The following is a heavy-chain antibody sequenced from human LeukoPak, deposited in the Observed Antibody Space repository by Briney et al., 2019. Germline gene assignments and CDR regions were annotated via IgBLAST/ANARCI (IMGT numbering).Heavy chain of an antibody. D-gene: IGHD3-22*01. CDR3: ARAYDSSGYSPLYYYYYGMDV. V-gene: IGHV3-7*01. Sequence: GGSLRLSCAASGFTFSSYWMSWVRQAPGKGLEWVANIKQDGSEKYYVDSVKGRFTISRDNAKNPLYLQMNSLRAEDTAVYYCARAYDSSGYSPLYYYYYGMDVWGQGTTVTVSS. CDR2: IKQDGSEK. J-gene: IGHJ6*02. CDR1: GFTFSSYW.